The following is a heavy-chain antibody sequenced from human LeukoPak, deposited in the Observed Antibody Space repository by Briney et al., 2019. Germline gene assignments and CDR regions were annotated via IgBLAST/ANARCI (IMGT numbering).Heavy chain of an antibody. Sequence: GGSLRLSCAASGFSFSGYNRHWVRQATGKGLEWVSAIGTAGDTYYPGSVKGRFTISRENAKNSLYLQMNSLRAGDTAVYYCAREGYYYMDVWGKGTTVTVSS. CDR3: AREGYYYMDV. J-gene: IGHJ6*03. CDR2: IGTAGDT. V-gene: IGHV3-13*01. CDR1: GFSFSGYN.